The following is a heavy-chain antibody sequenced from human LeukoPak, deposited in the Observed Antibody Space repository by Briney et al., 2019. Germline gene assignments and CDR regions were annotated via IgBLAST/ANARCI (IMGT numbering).Heavy chain of an antibody. Sequence: GGSLRLSCAASGFTFSSYEMNWVRQAPGKGLEWVSYISSSGSTIYYADSVKGRFTISRDNAKNSLYLQTNSLRAEDTAVYYCARTYCSSTSCYTFYFQHWGQGTLVTVSS. CDR1: GFTFSSYE. V-gene: IGHV3-48*03. D-gene: IGHD2-2*02. CDR2: ISSSGSTI. J-gene: IGHJ1*01. CDR3: ARTYCSSTSCYTFYFQH.